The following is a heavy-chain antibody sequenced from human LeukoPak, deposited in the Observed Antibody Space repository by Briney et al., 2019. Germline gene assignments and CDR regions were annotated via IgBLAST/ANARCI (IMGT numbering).Heavy chain of an antibody. Sequence: ASVKVSCKASGYTFTSHAMHWVRQAPGQRLEWMGWINAGNGNTKYSQEFQGRVTITRDTSASTAYMELSSLRSEGMAVYYCARGYYDFWSGFDYWGQGTLVTVSS. CDR3: ARGYYDFWSGFDY. CDR1: GYTFTSHA. J-gene: IGHJ4*02. V-gene: IGHV1-3*03. D-gene: IGHD3-3*01. CDR2: INAGNGNT.